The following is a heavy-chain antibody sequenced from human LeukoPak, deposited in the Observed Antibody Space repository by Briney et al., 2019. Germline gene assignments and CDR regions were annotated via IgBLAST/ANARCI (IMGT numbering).Heavy chain of an antibody. J-gene: IGHJ4*02. CDR3: ARDLQYYDILTGYYTVPSFDY. D-gene: IGHD3-9*01. Sequence: ASVKVSCKASGYTFTNYYIHWVRQAPGQGLEWMGIINPSGGSTTYAQKFQGRVTMTTDTSTSTAYMELRSLRSDDTAVYYCARDLQYYDILTGYYTVPSFDYWGQGTLVTVSS. CDR2: INPSGGST. CDR1: GYTFTNYY. V-gene: IGHV1-46*01.